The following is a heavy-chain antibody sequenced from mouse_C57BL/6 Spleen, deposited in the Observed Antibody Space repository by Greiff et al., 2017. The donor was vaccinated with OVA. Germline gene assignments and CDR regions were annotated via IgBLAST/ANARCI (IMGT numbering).Heavy chain of an antibody. Sequence: EVQLVESGGGLVQPKGSLKLSCAASGFSFNTYAMNWVRQAPGKGLEWVARIRSKSNNYATYYADSVKDRFTISRDDSESMLYLQMNNLKTEDTAMYYCVRRLGLQGYYAMDYWGQGTSVTVSS. CDR1: GFSFNTYA. D-gene: IGHD3-1*01. CDR2: IRSKSNNYAT. CDR3: VRRLGLQGYYAMDY. J-gene: IGHJ4*01. V-gene: IGHV10-1*01.